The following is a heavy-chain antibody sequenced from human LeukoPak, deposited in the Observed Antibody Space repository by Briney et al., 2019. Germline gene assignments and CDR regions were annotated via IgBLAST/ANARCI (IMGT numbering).Heavy chain of an antibody. V-gene: IGHV3-7*01. J-gene: IGHJ3*02. Sequence: QPRGALGISWAASGFTFYYYLVTGGPQGPGKGVEGGANIKQDGSEKYYVDSVKGRFTISRDNAKNSLYLQMNSLRAEDTAVYYCARGGATTFGLWGNAFDIWGQGTMVTVSS. D-gene: IGHD3-3*01. CDR3: ARGGATTFGLWGNAFDI. CDR1: GFTFYYYL. CDR2: IKQDGSEK.